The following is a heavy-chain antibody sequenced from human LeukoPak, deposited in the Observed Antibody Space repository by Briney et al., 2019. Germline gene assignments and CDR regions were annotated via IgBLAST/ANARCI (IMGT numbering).Heavy chain of an antibody. J-gene: IGHJ4*02. V-gene: IGHV3-20*04. CDR2: INWNGGST. D-gene: IGHD6-13*01. CDR3: ARDLSSSFSFDY. Sequence: GGSLRLSCAASGFTFDDYGMSWVRQAPGKGLEWVSGINWNGGSTGYADSVKGRFTISRDNAKNSLYLQMNSLRAEDTAIYFCARDLSSSFSFDYWGQGILVTVSS. CDR1: GFTFDDYG.